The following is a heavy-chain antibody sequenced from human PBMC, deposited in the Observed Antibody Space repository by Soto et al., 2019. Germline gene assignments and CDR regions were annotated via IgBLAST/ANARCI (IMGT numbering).Heavy chain of an antibody. CDR1: GGTFSSYT. J-gene: IGHJ5*02. CDR2: IIPILGIA. V-gene: IGHV1-69*02. Sequence: QVQLVQSGAEVKKPGSSVKVSCKASGGTFSSYTISWVRQAPGQGLEWMGRIIPILGIANYAQKFQGRVTITADKATSTAYMELNSLRSEDTAVYYCAGGEYCGGDCYAPNWFDPWGQGTLVTVSS. CDR3: AGGEYCGGDCYAPNWFDP. D-gene: IGHD2-21*02.